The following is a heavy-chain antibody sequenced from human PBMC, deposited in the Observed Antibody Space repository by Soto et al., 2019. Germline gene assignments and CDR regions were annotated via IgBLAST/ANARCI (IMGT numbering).Heavy chain of an antibody. CDR1: GFTFSDYY. CDR2: ISSSGSTI. CDR3: ARGGDRYYDILTGYSSHADY. V-gene: IGHV3-11*01. D-gene: IGHD3-9*01. Sequence: GGSLRLSCAASGFTFSDYYMSWIRQAPGKGLEWVSYISSSGSTIYYADSVKGRFTISRDNAKNSLYLQMNSLRAEDTAVYYCARGGDRYYDILTGYSSHADYWGQGTLVTVSS. J-gene: IGHJ4*02.